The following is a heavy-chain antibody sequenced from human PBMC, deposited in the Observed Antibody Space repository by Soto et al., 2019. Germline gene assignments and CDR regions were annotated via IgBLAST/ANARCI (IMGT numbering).Heavy chain of an antibody. D-gene: IGHD7-27*01. CDR1: GGTFSSYA. CDR3: ARRPAGVYYFDY. J-gene: IGHJ4*02. Sequence: SVKVSCKASGGTFSSYAISWVRQAPGQGLEWMGGIIPIFGTANYAQKFQGRVTITADKSTSTAYMELSSLRSEDTAVYYCARRPAGVYYFDYWGQGTLVTVS. V-gene: IGHV1-69*06. CDR2: IIPIFGTA.